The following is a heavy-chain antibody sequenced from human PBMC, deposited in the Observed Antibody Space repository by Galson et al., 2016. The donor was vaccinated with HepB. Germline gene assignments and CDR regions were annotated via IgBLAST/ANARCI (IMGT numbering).Heavy chain of an antibody. CDR1: GFPFSSYA. CDR2: ICDGGSA. Sequence: SLRLSCAASGFPFSSYAMTWVRQAPGKGLEWVSIICDGGSAYYTDPVKARFTISRDNSKNTLYLQMNNLRPEDTAVYFYARDPPGVPDFALDVWGQGTTVTVSS. J-gene: IGHJ6*02. CDR3: ARDPPGVPDFALDV. V-gene: IGHV3-66*01. D-gene: IGHD3-10*01.